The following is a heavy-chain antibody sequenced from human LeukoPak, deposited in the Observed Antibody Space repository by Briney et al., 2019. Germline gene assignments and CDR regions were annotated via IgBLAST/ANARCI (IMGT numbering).Heavy chain of an antibody. CDR2: IWYDGSNR. J-gene: IGHJ4*02. CDR1: GFIFSYYG. CDR3: ARDPLGVLSYFYY. D-gene: IGHD3-16*01. Sequence: PGGSLRLSCAASGFIFSYYGMHWVRQAPGKGLEWVAVIWYDGSNRYYADSLKGRFTISRGNSKNTLYLQMNSLTADDTAVYYCARDPLGVLSYFYYWGQGTLVTVSS. V-gene: IGHV3-33*01.